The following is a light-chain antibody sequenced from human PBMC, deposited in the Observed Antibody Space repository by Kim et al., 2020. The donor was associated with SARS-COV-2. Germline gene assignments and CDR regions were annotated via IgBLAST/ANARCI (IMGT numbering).Light chain of an antibody. Sequence: QSALTQPASMSGSPGQSITISCTGTSSDIGSHNLVSWYQQHPSKAPKVIIFDVTKRPSGVSDRFSGSKSGNTASLTISGLQAEDEADYYCCSHATDRAVVFGGGTQLTVL. CDR2: DVT. V-gene: IGLV2-23*02. J-gene: IGLJ2*01. CDR3: CSHATDRAVV. CDR1: SSDIGSHNL.